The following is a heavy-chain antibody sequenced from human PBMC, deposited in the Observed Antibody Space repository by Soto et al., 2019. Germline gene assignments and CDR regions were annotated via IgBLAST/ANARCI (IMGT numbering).Heavy chain of an antibody. CDR2: IKHDGSEQ. CDR1: GLTLSKYW. CDR3: ASVPGSPGYHGLDV. V-gene: IGHV3-7*03. D-gene: IGHD7-27*01. J-gene: IGHJ6*02. Sequence: EVQLVESGGDLVQPGGSLRLSCTVSGLTLSKYWMTWVRQAPGKGLEWVANIKHDGSEQYYVDSVKGRFTISRDNAKNALFLQMDSLRVDDTAVYYCASVPGSPGYHGLDVWGQGTTVNVSS.